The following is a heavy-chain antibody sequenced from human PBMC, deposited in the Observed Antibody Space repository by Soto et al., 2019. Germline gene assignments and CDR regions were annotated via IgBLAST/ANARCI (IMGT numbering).Heavy chain of an antibody. CDR1: GFTLNNYW. V-gene: IGHV3-74*01. D-gene: IGHD3-16*01. CDR2: INNDGSST. Sequence: PGGSLRLSCAASGFTLNNYWMHWVREAPGKGLVWVSRINNDGSSTAYADPVKGRFTISRDNAKNTLYLQMNSLRAEDTAIYYCARDLGGPDYWGQGTLVTV. CDR3: ARDLGGPDY. J-gene: IGHJ4*02.